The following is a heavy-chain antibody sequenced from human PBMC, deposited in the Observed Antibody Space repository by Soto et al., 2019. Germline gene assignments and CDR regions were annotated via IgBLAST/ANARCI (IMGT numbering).Heavy chain of an antibody. CDR3: ARAHXGSDRYILEPFDP. V-gene: IGHV6-1*01. CDR1: GDSVSSNSAA. D-gene: IGHD1-1*01. J-gene: IGHJ5*02. Sequence: SQTLSLTFAISGDSVSSNSAAWNWVRQSPSRGLEWLGRTYYRSKWYNDYAISVKSRITINPDTSKNQFSLQLNSVIPEDTAVYYCARAHXGSDRYILEPFDPWXXRTLVTV. CDR2: TYYRSKWYN.